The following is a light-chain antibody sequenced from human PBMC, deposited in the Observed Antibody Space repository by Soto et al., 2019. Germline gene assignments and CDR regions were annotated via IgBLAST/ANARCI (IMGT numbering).Light chain of an antibody. CDR1: QSISTY. J-gene: IGKJ1*01. CDR3: QQSYSAPWT. CDR2: DAS. V-gene: IGKV1-39*01. Sequence: DIQMTQSPSSLAASVGARVTNTCRASQSISTYFKWYQQKPGKAPKVLIFDASRLQSGVASRFSGSGSGTDFTLTISSLQPEDSATYYCQQSYSAPWTFGHGTKVQVK.